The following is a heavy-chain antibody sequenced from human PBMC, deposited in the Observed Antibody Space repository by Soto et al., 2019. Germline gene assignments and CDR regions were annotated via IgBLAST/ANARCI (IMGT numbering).Heavy chain of an antibody. CDR3: ARHSGGYSSYDYGMDV. V-gene: IGHV4-39*01. Sequence: SETLSLTCTVAGGSISSSDYRGWIRKPPGKGLEWIGSIYYSGSTYYNPSLKSRVTISVDTSKNQFSLKLSSVTAADTAVYYCARHSGGYSSYDYGMDVWGQGTTVTVSS. CDR2: IYYSGST. J-gene: IGHJ6*02. CDR1: GGSISSSDY. D-gene: IGHD5-12*01.